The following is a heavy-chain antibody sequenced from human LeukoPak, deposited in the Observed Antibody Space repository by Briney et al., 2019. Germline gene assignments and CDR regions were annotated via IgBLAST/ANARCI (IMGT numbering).Heavy chain of an antibody. J-gene: IGHJ4*02. Sequence: GASVKFSCKASGSPFTSYYMHGVRQAPGQGLEWMGIINPSGGSTSYAQKFQGRVTMTRDTSTSTVYMELSSLRSEDTAVYYCARGSSYGDHPYYFDYWGQGTLVTVSS. D-gene: IGHD4-17*01. V-gene: IGHV1-46*01. CDR1: GSPFTSYY. CDR3: ARGSSYGDHPYYFDY. CDR2: INPSGGST.